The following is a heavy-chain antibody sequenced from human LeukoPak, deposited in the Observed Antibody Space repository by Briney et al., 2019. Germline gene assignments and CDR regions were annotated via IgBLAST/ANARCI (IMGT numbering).Heavy chain of an antibody. V-gene: IGHV3-74*01. D-gene: IGHD3-3*01. CDR1: GFSFRSCW. CDR2: INGDGSTT. CDR3: ASLVGGYYPPVEAFDV. Sequence: GGSLRLSCAASGFSFRSCWMHWVRQAPGKELVWVSRINGDGSTTNYADSVRGRFTISRDNAKNTLYLQMNSLRADDSAVYFCASLVGGYYPPVEAFDVWGQGTMVTMSS. J-gene: IGHJ3*01.